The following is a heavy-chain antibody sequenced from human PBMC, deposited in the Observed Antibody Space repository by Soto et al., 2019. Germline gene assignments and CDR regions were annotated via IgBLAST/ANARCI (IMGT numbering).Heavy chain of an antibody. V-gene: IGHV3-33*01. CDR2: IWYDGSNK. CDR3: AREVLYCSSTSCYGDYYYDGMDV. Sequence: GGSLRLSCAASGFTFSSYGMHWVRQAPGKGLEWVAVIWYDGSNKYYADSVKGRFTISRDNSKNTLYLQMNSLRAEDTAVYYCAREVLYCSSTSCYGDYYYDGMDVWGQGTTVTVSS. CDR1: GFTFSSYG. D-gene: IGHD2-2*01. J-gene: IGHJ6*02.